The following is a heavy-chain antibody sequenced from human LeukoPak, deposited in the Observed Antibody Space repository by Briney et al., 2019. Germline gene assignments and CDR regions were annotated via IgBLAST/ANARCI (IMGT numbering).Heavy chain of an antibody. D-gene: IGHD5-18*01. J-gene: IGHJ2*01. CDR3: ARDPRGYSYGYWYFDL. Sequence: GGSLRLSCAASGFTFSDYWMFWVRQAPGKGLVWVSRIDLAGDYTTYADSVKGRFTISRDNAKNSLYLQMNSLRAEDTALYYCARDPRGYSYGYWYFDLWGRGTLVTVSS. CDR2: IDLAGDYT. V-gene: IGHV3-74*01. CDR1: GFTFSDYW.